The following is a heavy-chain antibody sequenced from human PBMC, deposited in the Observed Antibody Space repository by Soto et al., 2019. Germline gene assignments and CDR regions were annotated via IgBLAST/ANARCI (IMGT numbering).Heavy chain of an antibody. CDR3: ARELSIPRYEMATPESFDY. D-gene: IGHD5-12*01. J-gene: IGHJ4*02. V-gene: IGHV1-69*12. CDR2: IIPIFGTA. Sequence: QVQLVQSGAEVKKPGSSVKVSCKASGGTFSSYAISWVRQAPGQGLEWMGGIIPIFGTANYAQKFQGRVTITADESTSTAYKEMSSLRSEDTAVYYCARELSIPRYEMATPESFDYWGQGTLVTVSS. CDR1: GGTFSSYA.